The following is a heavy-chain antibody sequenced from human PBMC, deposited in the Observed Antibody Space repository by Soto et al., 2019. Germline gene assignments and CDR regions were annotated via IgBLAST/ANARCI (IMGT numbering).Heavy chain of an antibody. J-gene: IGHJ4*02. CDR1: GFSFSGYW. D-gene: IGHD3-10*01. V-gene: IGHV3-7*01. CDR2: IKHDGSEK. CDR3: ARGFYYFDY. Sequence: EVQLVESGGGLVQPGGSLRLSCAASGFSFSGYWMNWVRQAPGKGLEWVANIKHDGSEKYYVDSVKGRFTISRDNAKNSLYLQMNSLRVEDTAVYYCARGFYYFDYGGQGTLVTVSA.